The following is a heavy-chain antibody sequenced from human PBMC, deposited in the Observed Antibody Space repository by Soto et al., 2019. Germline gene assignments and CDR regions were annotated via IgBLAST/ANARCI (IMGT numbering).Heavy chain of an antibody. V-gene: IGHV1-3*01. Sequence: ASVKVSCKASGYTFTSYAMHWVRQAPGQRLEWMGWINAGNGNTKYSQKFQGRVTITRDTSASTAYMELSSLRSEDTAVYYCAREGEGQLPINWFDPWGQGTLATVSS. CDR3: AREGEGQLPINWFDP. J-gene: IGHJ5*02. CDR1: GYTFTSYA. CDR2: INAGNGNT. D-gene: IGHD2-2*01.